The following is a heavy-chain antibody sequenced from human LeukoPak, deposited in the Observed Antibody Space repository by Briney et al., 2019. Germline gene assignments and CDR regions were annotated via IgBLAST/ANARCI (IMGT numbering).Heavy chain of an antibody. CDR2: ISGSGGST. CDR1: GFTFRSYA. Sequence: GGSLRLSCAPSGFTFRSYAMSWVRQAPEKGLEWVSAISGSGGSTYYADSVKGRFTISRDNSKNTLYLQMNSLRAEDTAVYYCAKDGPFIVAASWGQGTLVTVSS. D-gene: IGHD5-12*01. J-gene: IGHJ4*02. V-gene: IGHV3-23*01. CDR3: AKDGPFIVAAS.